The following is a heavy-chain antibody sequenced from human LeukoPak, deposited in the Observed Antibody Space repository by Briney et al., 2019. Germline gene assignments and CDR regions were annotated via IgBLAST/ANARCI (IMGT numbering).Heavy chain of an antibody. CDR2: ISSSGNTI. Sequence: GGSLRLSCAASGFTFSSYEINWVRQAPGQGLEWVSYISSSGNTIYYADSVKGRFTISRDNAKNSLYLQMNSLRDEDTAVYYCARDTSSRIYYYYYGMDVWGQGTTVTVSS. CDR3: ARDTSSRIYYYYYGMDV. CDR1: GFTFSSYE. V-gene: IGHV3-48*03. D-gene: IGHD2-2*01. J-gene: IGHJ6*02.